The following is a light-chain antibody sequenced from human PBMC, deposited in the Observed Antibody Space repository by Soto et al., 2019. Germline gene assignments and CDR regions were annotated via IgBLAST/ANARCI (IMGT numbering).Light chain of an antibody. V-gene: IGKV3-15*01. CDR2: GAS. J-gene: IGKJ1*01. Sequence: EIVMTQSPATLSVSPGERATLSCRASQSVGSNLAWYQQKPGQAPRLLIYGASTRATGIPARFSGSGSGTEFTLTISSLQSEDFAVYYCQQHDSSPRTFGQGTKVDIK. CDR3: QQHDSSPRT. CDR1: QSVGSN.